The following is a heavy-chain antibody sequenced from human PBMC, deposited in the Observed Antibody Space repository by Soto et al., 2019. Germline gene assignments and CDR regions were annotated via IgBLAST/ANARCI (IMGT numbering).Heavy chain of an antibody. D-gene: IGHD6-13*01. Sequence: EVQLVESGGGLVQPGGSLRLSCAASGFSVSDNYMSWVRQAPGKGMERISVIYSSGDTYYADSVKGRLTIYRDNSTNTLYLQINDPRVEDTPINYCARDPGYSTGVSFDPGGQGIPVTVSS. CDR1: GFSVSDNY. CDR2: IYSSGDT. J-gene: IGHJ5*02. CDR3: ARDPGYSTGVSFDP. V-gene: IGHV3-66*01.